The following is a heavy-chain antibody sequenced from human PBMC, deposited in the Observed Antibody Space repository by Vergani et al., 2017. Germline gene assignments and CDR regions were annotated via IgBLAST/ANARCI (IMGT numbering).Heavy chain of an antibody. J-gene: IGHJ4*02. Sequence: QVQLVESGGGVVQPGRSLRLSCSASGFTFSNYGMHWVRQAPGKGLEWVAIISYDGSNKYYADSVKGRFTISRDNSKNTLYLQMNSLRAEDTAVYYCAKGSYYYDSSGYGYWGQGTLVTVSS. V-gene: IGHV3-30*18. D-gene: IGHD3-22*01. CDR3: AKGSYYYDSSGYGY. CDR1: GFTFSNYG. CDR2: ISYDGSNK.